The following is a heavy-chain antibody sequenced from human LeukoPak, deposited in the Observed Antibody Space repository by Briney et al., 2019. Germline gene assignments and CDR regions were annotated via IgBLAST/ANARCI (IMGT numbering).Heavy chain of an antibody. CDR1: GDSITNKNYY. V-gene: IGHV4-39*07. D-gene: IGHD3-10*01. J-gene: IGHJ4*02. CDR3: ARIRLGFGPDY. CDR2: VYYSGSA. Sequence: KPSETLSLTCTVSGDSITNKNYYWGWIRRPPGKGLEWIGNVYYSGSAFYNPSLKSRVTISVDTSKNQFSLKVTSVTAADTAVYYCARIRLGFGPDYWGQGTLLTVSS.